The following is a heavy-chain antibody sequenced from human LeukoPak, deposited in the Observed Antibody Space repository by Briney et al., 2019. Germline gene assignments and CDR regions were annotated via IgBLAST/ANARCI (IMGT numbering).Heavy chain of an antibody. Sequence: ASVKVSCKASGYTFTSYDINWVRQATGQGLEWMGWISAYNGYTNYAQKLQGRVTMTTDTSTSTAYMELRSLRSDDTAVYYCARDLGEYSYDSSTYYWGQGTLVTVSS. CDR2: ISAYNGYT. D-gene: IGHD3-22*01. V-gene: IGHV1-18*01. CDR1: GYTFTSYD. J-gene: IGHJ4*02. CDR3: ARDLGEYSYDSSTYY.